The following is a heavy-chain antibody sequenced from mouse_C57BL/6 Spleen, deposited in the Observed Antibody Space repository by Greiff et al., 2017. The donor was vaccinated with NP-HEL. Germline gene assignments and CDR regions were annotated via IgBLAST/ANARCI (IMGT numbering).Heavy chain of an antibody. Sequence: VQLQQSGAELVRPGASVKLSCTASGFNIKDDYMHWVKQRPEQGLEWIGWIDPENGDTEYASKFQGKATITADTSSNTAYLQLSSLTSEDTAVYYCIYYGRRRQGFAYWGQGTLVTVSA. CDR3: IYYGRRRQGFAY. V-gene: IGHV14-4*01. CDR2: IDPENGDT. CDR1: GFNIKDDY. D-gene: IGHD2-1*01. J-gene: IGHJ3*01.